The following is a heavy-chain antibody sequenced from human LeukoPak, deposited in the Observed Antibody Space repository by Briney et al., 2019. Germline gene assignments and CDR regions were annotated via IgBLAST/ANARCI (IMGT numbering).Heavy chain of an antibody. V-gene: IGHV1-69*13. CDR2: IIPIFGTA. Sequence: SVKVSCKASGYTFTVYYMHWVRQAPGQGLEWMGGIIPIFGTANYAQKFQGRVTITADESTSTAYMELSSLRSEDTAVYYCVDTDFDYWGQGTLVTVSS. J-gene: IGHJ4*02. CDR3: VDTDFDY. CDR1: GYTFTVYY. D-gene: IGHD5-18*01.